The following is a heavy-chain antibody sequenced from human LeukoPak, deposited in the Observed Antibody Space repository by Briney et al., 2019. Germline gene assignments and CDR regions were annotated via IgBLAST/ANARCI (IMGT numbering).Heavy chain of an antibody. V-gene: IGHV4-61*01. D-gene: IGHD6-19*01. Sequence: PSETLSLTCTVSGGSVSSGSYYWSWIRQPPGKGLEWIGYIYYSGSTNYNPSLKGRVTISVDTSKNQFSLKLSSVTAADTAVYYCARGPYSSGWYFDYWGQGTLVTVSS. J-gene: IGHJ4*02. CDR1: GGSVSSGSYY. CDR3: ARGPYSSGWYFDY. CDR2: IYYSGST.